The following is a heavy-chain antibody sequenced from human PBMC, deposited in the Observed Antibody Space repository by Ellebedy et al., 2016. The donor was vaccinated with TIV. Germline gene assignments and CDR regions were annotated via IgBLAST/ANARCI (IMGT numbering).Heavy chain of an antibody. J-gene: IGHJ3*02. CDR2: IYPGDSDT. Sequence: GESLKISXKGSGYSFTSYWIGWVRQMPGKGLEWMGIIYPGDSDTRYSPSFQGQVTISADKSISTAYLQWSSLKASDTAMYYCARRAPLGYCSSTSCPGAFDIWGQGTMVTVSS. V-gene: IGHV5-51*01. D-gene: IGHD2-2*01. CDR1: GYSFTSYW. CDR3: ARRAPLGYCSSTSCPGAFDI.